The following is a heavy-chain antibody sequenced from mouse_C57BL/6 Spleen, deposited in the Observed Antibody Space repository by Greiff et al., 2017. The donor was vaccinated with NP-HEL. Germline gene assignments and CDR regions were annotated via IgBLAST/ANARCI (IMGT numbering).Heavy chain of an antibody. Sequence: QVQLQQPGAELVRPGSSVKLSCKASGYTFTSYWMDWVKQRPGQGLEWIGNIYPSDSETHYNQKFKDKATLTVDKSSSTAYMQLSSLTSEDSAVYYCAGGWDGYFDVWGTGTTVTVSS. CDR2: IYPSDSET. CDR1: GYTFTSYW. J-gene: IGHJ1*03. D-gene: IGHD4-1*01. CDR3: AGGWDGYFDV. V-gene: IGHV1-61*01.